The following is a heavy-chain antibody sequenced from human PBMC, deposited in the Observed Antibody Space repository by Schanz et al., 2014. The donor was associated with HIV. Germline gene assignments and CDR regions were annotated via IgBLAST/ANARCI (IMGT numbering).Heavy chain of an antibody. J-gene: IGHJ3*02. CDR3: AIRTPMVTFGAFDI. CDR2: IWYDGSNK. Sequence: VDLVESGGGVVQPGRSLRLSCTASGFTFNNYGMQWVRQAPGKGLEWLAAIWYDGSNKFYADSLRGRFTISRDNSKNTLYLQMNSLRAEDTAVYFCAIRTPMVTFGAFDIWGRGTWVTVSS. V-gene: IGHV3-33*01. CDR1: GFTFNNYG. D-gene: IGHD5-18*01.